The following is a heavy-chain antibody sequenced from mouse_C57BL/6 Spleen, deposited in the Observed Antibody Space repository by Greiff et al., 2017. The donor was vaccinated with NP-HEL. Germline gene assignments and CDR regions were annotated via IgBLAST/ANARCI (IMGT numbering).Heavy chain of an antibody. CDR1: GYTFTSYW. CDR3: ARPYDYDDGYWDFDV. D-gene: IGHD2-4*01. V-gene: IGHV1-52*01. Sequence: QVQLQQPGAELVRPGSSVKLSCKASGYTFTSYWMHWVKQRPIQGLEWIGNIDPSDSETHYNQKFKDKATLTVDKSSSTAYMQLSSLTSEDAAVYYCARPYDYDDGYWDFDVWGTGTTVTVSS. CDR2: IDPSDSET. J-gene: IGHJ1*03.